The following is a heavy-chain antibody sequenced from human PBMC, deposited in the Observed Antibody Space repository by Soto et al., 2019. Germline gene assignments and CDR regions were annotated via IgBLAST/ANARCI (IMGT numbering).Heavy chain of an antibody. J-gene: IGHJ6*02. CDR2: IIPIFGTA. Sequence: QVQLVQSGAEVKKPGSSVKVSFKASGGTFSSYAISWVRQAPGQGLEWMGGIIPIFGTANYAQKFQGRVTITADESTSTAYMELSSLRAEDTAVYYCARERGGIVGARERYYYGMDVWGQGTTVTVSS. CDR3: ARERGGIVGARERYYYGMDV. CDR1: GGTFSSYA. D-gene: IGHD1-26*01. V-gene: IGHV1-69*01.